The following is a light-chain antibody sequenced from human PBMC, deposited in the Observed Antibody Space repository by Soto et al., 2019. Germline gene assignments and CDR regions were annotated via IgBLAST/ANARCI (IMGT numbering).Light chain of an antibody. J-gene: IGKJ4*01. CDR2: GAS. Sequence: EVVMTQSPVTLSVSPGERVTLSCRASQSVSRNLAWYQQKPGQAPRLLIYGASTRASGIPTRFSGSGSGTEFTLTISSLQSEDFAVYFCQSYNDWPLTFGGGTKVDIK. V-gene: IGKV3D-15*01. CDR3: QSYNDWPLT. CDR1: QSVSRN.